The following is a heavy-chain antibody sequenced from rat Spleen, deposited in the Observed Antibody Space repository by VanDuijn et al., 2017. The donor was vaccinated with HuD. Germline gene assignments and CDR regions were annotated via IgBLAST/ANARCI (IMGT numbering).Heavy chain of an antibody. J-gene: IGHJ2*01. CDR2: ISPSGGST. V-gene: IGHV5-19*01. CDR3: ATDTPPYYYSSFDY. D-gene: IGHD1-2*01. Sequence: EVQLVESGGGLVQPGRSLKLSCAASGFTFSNYGMHWIRQAPTKGLEWVASISPSGGSTYYRDSVKGRFTISRDNAKSTLYLQMDSLRSEDTATYYCATDTPPYYYSSFDYWGQGVMVTVSS. CDR1: GFTFSNYG.